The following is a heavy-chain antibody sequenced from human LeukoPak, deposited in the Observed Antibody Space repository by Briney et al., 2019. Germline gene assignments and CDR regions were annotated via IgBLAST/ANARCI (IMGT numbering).Heavy chain of an antibody. Sequence: GGSLRLSCAASGLILSSYGIHWVRQAPGKGLEWVAVIWYDGTNIYYGDSVKGRFSISRDNSKNTVYLQMDSLRAEDTAVYYCAKVMVGATTLNHFDYWGQGTLVTVSS. CDR3: AKVMVGATTLNHFDY. J-gene: IGHJ4*02. V-gene: IGHV3-33*06. D-gene: IGHD1-26*01. CDR1: GLILSSYG. CDR2: IWYDGTNI.